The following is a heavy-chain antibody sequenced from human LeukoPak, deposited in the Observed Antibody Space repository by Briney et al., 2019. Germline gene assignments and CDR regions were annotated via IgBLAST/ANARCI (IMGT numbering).Heavy chain of an antibody. V-gene: IGHV3-64*01. CDR1: GFTFSSYA. J-gene: IGHJ4*02. D-gene: IGHD2-21*01. Sequence: GGSLRLSCAASGFTFSSYAMHWVRQAPGKGLEYVSAISSNGGSTYYANSVKGRFTISRDNSKNTLYLQMGSLRAEDTAVYYCARDFFPIADSTWYEIGYWGQGTLVTV. CDR2: ISSNGGST. CDR3: ARDFFPIADSTWYEIGY.